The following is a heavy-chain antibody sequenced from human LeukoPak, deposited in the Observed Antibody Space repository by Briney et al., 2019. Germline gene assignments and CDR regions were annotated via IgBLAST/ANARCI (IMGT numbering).Heavy chain of an antibody. D-gene: IGHD1-26*01. CDR3: ARDIVGVDI. Sequence: ASVKVSCKASGYTFINYYMHWVRQAPGQGLEWMGIINPSGGSTSYAQKLQGRVTMTTDTSTSTAYMELRSLRSDDTAVYYCARDIVGVDIWGQGTMVTVSS. CDR1: GYTFINYY. V-gene: IGHV1-46*01. J-gene: IGHJ3*02. CDR2: INPSGGST.